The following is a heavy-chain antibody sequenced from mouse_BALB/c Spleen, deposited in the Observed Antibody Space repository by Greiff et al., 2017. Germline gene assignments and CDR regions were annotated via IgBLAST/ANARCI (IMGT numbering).Heavy chain of an antibody. V-gene: IGHV1-20*02. CDR1: GYSFTGYF. CDR3: ARSGPTASYWYFDV. J-gene: IGHJ1*01. D-gene: IGHD1-2*01. CDR2: INPYNGDT. Sequence: EVKLLESGPELVKPGASVKISCKASGYSFTGYFMNWVMQSHGKSLEWIGRINPYNGDTFYNQKFKGKATLTVDKSSSTAHMELRSLASEDSAVYYCARSGPTASYWYFDVWGAGTTVTVSS.